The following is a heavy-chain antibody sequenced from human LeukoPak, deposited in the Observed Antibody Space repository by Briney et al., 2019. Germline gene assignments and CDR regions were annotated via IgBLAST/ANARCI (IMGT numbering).Heavy chain of an antibody. V-gene: IGHV4-39*01. CDR2: IYYSGST. Sequence: PSEILSLTCTVSGGSISSSSYYWGWIRQPPGKELEWIGSIYYSGSTYYNPSLKSRVTISVDTSKNQFSLKLSSVTATDTAVYYCARRGAYCGGDCYQDAFDIWGQGTMVTVSS. J-gene: IGHJ3*02. CDR1: GGSISSSSYY. D-gene: IGHD2-21*01. CDR3: ARRGAYCGGDCYQDAFDI.